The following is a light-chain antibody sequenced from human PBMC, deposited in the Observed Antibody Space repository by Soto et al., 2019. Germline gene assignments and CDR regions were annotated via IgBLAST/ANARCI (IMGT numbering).Light chain of an antibody. CDR3: QQYYSYPLT. CDR2: AAS. Sequence: DIQMTQSPSSLSASVGDRVTITCRASQSISSYLNWYQQKPGKAPKLLIYAASSLQSGVPSRFSGSGSGTEFSLTISSLQPGDFATYYCQQYYSYPLTFGGGTKVDIK. CDR1: QSISSY. V-gene: IGKV1-39*01. J-gene: IGKJ4*01.